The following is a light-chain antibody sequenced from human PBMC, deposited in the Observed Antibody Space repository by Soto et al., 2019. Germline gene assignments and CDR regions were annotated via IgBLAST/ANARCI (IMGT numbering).Light chain of an antibody. Sequence: DILMTQSQSSLSASVGDRVTVTCRASQGIARYLNWYQQKPGKAPKLLIYSASSLQIGVPSRFSGHDSGSDFTLTISGLQPEAFATYYCQQSFSAPRTFGQGTKLE. V-gene: IGKV1-39*01. CDR1: QGIARY. J-gene: IGKJ2*01. CDR3: QQSFSAPRT. CDR2: SAS.